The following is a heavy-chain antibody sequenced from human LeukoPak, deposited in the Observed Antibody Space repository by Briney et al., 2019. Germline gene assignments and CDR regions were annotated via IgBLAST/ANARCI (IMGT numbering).Heavy chain of an antibody. CDR2: IKSKTDGGTT. J-gene: IGHJ5*02. CDR1: GFSFSNAW. CDR3: TTDAAGTTSRGWFDP. D-gene: IGHD1-1*01. Sequence: PGGSLRLSCAASGFSFSNAWMTWVRQAPGKGLEWVGRIKSKTDGGTTDYAAPVRGRFTISRDDSKNTLYLHMNSLKTEDTAVYYCTTDAAGTTSRGWFDPWGQGTLVTVSS. V-gene: IGHV3-15*01.